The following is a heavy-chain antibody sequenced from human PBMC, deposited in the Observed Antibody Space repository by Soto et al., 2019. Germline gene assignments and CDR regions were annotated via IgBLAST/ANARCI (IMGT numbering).Heavy chain of an antibody. CDR2: ISGSGGST. Sequence: EVQLLESGGGLVQPGGSLRLSCAASGFTFSSYAMSWVRQAPGKGLEWVSAISGSGGSTYYADSVKGRFTISRDNSKNPLYLQMNSLRAEDTAVYYCAKDEGYGPTPDIYFDYWGQGTLVNVSS. V-gene: IGHV3-23*01. D-gene: IGHD2-15*01. CDR3: AKDEGYGPTPDIYFDY. CDR1: GFTFSSYA. J-gene: IGHJ4*02.